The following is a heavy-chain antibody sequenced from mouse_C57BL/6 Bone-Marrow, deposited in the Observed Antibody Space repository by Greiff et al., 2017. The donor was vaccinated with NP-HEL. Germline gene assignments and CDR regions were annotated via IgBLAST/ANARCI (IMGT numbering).Heavy chain of an antibody. CDR2: IDPSDSYT. CDR1: GYTFTSYW. V-gene: IGHV1-59*01. J-gene: IGHJ3*01. CDR3: AGPWFAY. Sequence: VQLQQPGAELVRPGTSVKLSCKASGYTFTSYWMHWVKQRPGQGLEWIGVIDPSDSYTNYNQKFKGKATLTVDTSSSTAYMQLSSLTSEDSAVYYCAGPWFAYWGQGTLVTVSA.